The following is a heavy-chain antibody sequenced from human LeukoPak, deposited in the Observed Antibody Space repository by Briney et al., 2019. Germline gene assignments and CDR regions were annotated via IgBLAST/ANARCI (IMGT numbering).Heavy chain of an antibody. CDR2: ISGSGGST. CDR1: GFTFSSYA. CDR3: ARDGGSYYYDSSGQYHALADY. J-gene: IGHJ4*02. D-gene: IGHD3-22*01. Sequence: GRSLRLSCAASGFTFSSYAMSWVRQAPGKGLEWVSAISGSGGSTYYAESVQGRFTISRDNAKKSLYLQMDSLRAEDTAVYYCARDGGSYYYDSSGQYHALADYWGQGTLVTVSS. V-gene: IGHV3-23*01.